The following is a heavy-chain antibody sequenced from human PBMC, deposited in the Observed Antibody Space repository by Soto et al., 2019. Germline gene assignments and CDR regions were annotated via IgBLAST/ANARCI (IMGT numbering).Heavy chain of an antibody. CDR3: ARYSNNWFQTEGMDV. CDR1: VDSITTYY. Sequence: PENLCLTYTVSVDSITTYYWRWIRQPAGKGLESIGRIDTSGNTNYNPSLKSRVTMSVDTSKKQFSLKLTSVTAADTAVYYCARYSNNWFQTEGMDVWGQGTTVT. CDR2: IDTSGNT. V-gene: IGHV4-4*07. D-gene: IGHD6-13*01. J-gene: IGHJ6*02.